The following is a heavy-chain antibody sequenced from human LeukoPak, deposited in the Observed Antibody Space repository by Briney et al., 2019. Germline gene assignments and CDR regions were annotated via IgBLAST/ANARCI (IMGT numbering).Heavy chain of an antibody. CDR1: GGTFSSYT. Sequence: SVKVSCKASGGTFSSYTISWVRQAPGQGLDWMGGIIPIFGTANYAQRFQGRVTITADGSPRTAYMDLSDLSSEYTAVSFFAVIQDSGYDAFDIWGQGTMVTVSS. V-gene: IGHV1-69*01. CDR3: AVIQDSGYDAFDI. J-gene: IGHJ3*02. D-gene: IGHD3-22*01. CDR2: IIPIFGTA.